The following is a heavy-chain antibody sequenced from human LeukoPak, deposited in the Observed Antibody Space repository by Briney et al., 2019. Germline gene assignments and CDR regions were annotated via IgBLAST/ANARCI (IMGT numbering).Heavy chain of an antibody. CDR2: ISGSGGST. D-gene: IGHD3-10*01. CDR3: AKHLVRGVIHDAFDI. Sequence: PGGSLRLSCAASGFTFSSYAMSWVRQAPGKGLEWVSGISGSGGSTYYADSVKGRFTISRDNSKNTLYLQMNSLRTEDTAVYYCAKHLVRGVIHDAFDIWGQGTRVTVSS. J-gene: IGHJ3*02. CDR1: GFTFSSYA. V-gene: IGHV3-23*01.